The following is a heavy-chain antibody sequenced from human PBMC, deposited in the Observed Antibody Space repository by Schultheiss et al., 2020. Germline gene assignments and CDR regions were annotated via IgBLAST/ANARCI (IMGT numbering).Heavy chain of an antibody. J-gene: IGHJ4*02. Sequence: SQTLSLTCTVSGGSNSSYYWSWIRQPPGKGLEWIGYIYYSGSTNYNPSLKSRVTISVDTSKNQFSLKLSSVTAADTAVYYCARGEQWLVRWGQGTLVTVYS. CDR1: GGSNSSYY. V-gene: IGHV4-59*01. CDR3: ARGEQWLVR. CDR2: IYYSGST. D-gene: IGHD6-19*01.